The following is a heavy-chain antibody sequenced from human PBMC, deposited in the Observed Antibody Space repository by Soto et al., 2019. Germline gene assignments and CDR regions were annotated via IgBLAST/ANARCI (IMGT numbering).Heavy chain of an antibody. Sequence: PENLSLTCTVSGGSISSYSWSWIRHPPGKGLEWIGYIYYSGSTNYNPSLKSRVTISVDTSKNQFSLKLSSLRAEDTAVYYCVKETRGYSGYDLVVVFFDYWGQGTLVTVSS. CDR3: VKETRGYSGYDLVVVFFDY. D-gene: IGHD5-12*01. V-gene: IGHV4-59*01. CDR1: GGSISSYS. CDR2: IYYSGST. J-gene: IGHJ4*02.